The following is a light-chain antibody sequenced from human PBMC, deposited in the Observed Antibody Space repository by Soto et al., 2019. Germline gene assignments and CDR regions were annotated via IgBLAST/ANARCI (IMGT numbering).Light chain of an antibody. V-gene: IGLV1-44*01. CDR3: AAWDDSRNGPL. J-gene: IGLJ2*01. CDR1: SSNIASNT. CDR2: NNN. Sequence: QSVLTQPPSASGTPGPRVTISCSGSSSNIASNTVNWYQQLPGTAPKLLIYNNNLRPSGVLDRFSGSKSGTSASLAISGLPSEDEADYYCAAWDDSRNGPLFGGGTKLTVL.